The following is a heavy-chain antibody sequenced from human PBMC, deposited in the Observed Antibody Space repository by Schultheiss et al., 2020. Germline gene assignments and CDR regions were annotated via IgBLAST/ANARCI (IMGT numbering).Heavy chain of an antibody. CDR2: ISYDGSNK. CDR3: AKDEGSGWYSPTDY. CDR1: GFTFSSYG. J-gene: IGHJ4*02. V-gene: IGHV3-30*18. D-gene: IGHD6-19*01. Sequence: GGSLRLSCAASGFTFSSYGMHWVRQAPGKGLEWVAVISYDGSNKYYADSVKGRFTISRDNSKNTLYLQMNSLRAEDTAVYYCAKDEGSGWYSPTDYWGQGTLVTVSS.